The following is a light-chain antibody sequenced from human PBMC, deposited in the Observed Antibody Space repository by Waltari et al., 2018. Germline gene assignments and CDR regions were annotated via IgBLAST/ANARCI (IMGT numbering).Light chain of an antibody. J-gene: IGKJ1*01. V-gene: IGKV3-20*01. CDR2: GAS. CDR1: QSVSRA. Sequence: EIVLTQSPGTLSLSLGERATVSCRASQSVSRALAWYQQKPGQAPRLLIYGASTRATGIPDRFSGSGSGTDFSLTISRLEPDDFVVNYCQHYLKLPVTFGQGTTVEI. CDR3: QHYLKLPVT.